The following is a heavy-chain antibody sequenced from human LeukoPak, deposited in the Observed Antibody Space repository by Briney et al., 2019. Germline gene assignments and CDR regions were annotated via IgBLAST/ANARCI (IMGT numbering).Heavy chain of an antibody. CDR1: GGTFSSYA. CDR3: ARENEYSSSPTIRQFDY. Sequence: ASVKVSCKASGGTFSSYAISWVRQAPGQGLEWMGGIIPIFDTANYAQKFQGRVTITADESTSTAYTELSSLRSEDTAVYYCARENEYSSSPTIRQFDYWGQGTLVTVSS. D-gene: IGHD6-6*01. J-gene: IGHJ4*02. CDR2: IIPIFDTA. V-gene: IGHV1-69*13.